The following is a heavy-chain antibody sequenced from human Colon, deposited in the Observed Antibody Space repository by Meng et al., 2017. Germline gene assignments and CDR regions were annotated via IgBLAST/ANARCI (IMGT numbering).Heavy chain of an antibody. Sequence: EGVVVGSGGGLVQPGGSLRLSCAVSGFSVSSDFMIWVRQAPGKGLEWVSMIHSSAGTFFADSVKGRFTVSTDNSKNTLYLQMNSLRIEDTAVYHCANRFVWGLGTLVTVSS. CDR1: GFSVSSDF. V-gene: IGHV3-66*02. CDR2: IHSSAGT. CDR3: ANRFV. D-gene: IGHD3-16*01. J-gene: IGHJ4*02.